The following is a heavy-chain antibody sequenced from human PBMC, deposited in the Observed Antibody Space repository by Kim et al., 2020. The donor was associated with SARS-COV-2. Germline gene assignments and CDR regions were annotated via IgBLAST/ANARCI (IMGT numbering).Heavy chain of an antibody. Sequence: GSGDFNPALKSRLTIHLDAAGERFSLDLTSVTAADTAVYFCARELRWGHFDFWGQGTLVTVSS. J-gene: IGHJ4*02. V-gene: IGHV4-4*07. D-gene: IGHD3-16*01. CDR2: GSG. CDR3: ARELRWGHFDF.